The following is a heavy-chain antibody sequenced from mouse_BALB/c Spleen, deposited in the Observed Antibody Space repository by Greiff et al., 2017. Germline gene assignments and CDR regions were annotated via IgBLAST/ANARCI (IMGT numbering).Heavy chain of an antibody. CDR3: ARVITTVVAEDYFDY. J-gene: IGHJ2*01. Sequence: DVQLVESGGDLVKPGGSLKLSCAASGFTFSSYGMSWVRQTPDKRLEWVATISSGGSYTYYPDSVKGRFTISRDNAKNTLYLQMSSLKSEDTAMYYCARVITTVVAEDYFDYWGQGTTLTVSS. CDR2: ISSGGSYT. CDR1: GFTFSSYG. V-gene: IGHV5-6*01. D-gene: IGHD1-1*01.